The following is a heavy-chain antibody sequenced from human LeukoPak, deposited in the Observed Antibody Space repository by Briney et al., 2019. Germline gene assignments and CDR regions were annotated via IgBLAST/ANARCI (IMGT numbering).Heavy chain of an antibody. J-gene: IGHJ5*02. V-gene: IGHV4-39*07. Sequence: SETLSLTCTVSGGSISSSSYYWGWIRQPPGKGLEWIGRIYTSGSTNYNPSLKSRVTMSVDTSKNQFSLKLSSVTAADTAVYYCARSGSGRGWFDPWGQGTLVTVSS. CDR1: GGSISSSSYY. D-gene: IGHD3-10*01. CDR2: IYTSGST. CDR3: ARSGSGRGWFDP.